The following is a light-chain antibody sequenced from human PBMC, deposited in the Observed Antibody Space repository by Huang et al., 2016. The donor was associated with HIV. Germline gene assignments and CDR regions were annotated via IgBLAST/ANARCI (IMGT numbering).Light chain of an antibody. V-gene: IGKV3-15*01. CDR2: GPA. J-gene: IGKJ5*01. CDR3: QQYNDWPNT. CDR1: QSVSNH. Sequence: EIVLTQSPATLSVSPGQRNTLSCRASQSVSNHLAWYQQKPGQAPRLLIYGPATRATGIPTKFAGSGSGTDFTLTISTLQSEDSAVYFCQQYNDWPNTFGQGTRLEIK.